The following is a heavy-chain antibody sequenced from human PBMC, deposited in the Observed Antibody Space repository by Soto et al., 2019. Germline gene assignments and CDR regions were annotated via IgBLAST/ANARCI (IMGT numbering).Heavy chain of an antibody. CDR1: GFTFSSYS. CDR2: ISSSSSTI. V-gene: IGHV3-48*02. Sequence: GGSLRLSCAASGFTFSSYSMNWVRQAPGKGLEWVSYISSSSSTIYYADPVKGRFTISRDNAKNSLYLQMNSLRDEDTAVYYCARQIAYYYDSSGYTGGVDDAFDIWGQGTMVTVSS. CDR3: ARQIAYYYDSSGYTGGVDDAFDI. D-gene: IGHD3-22*01. J-gene: IGHJ3*02.